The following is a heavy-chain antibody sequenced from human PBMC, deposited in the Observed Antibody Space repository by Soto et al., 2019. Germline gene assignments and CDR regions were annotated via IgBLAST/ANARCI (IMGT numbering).Heavy chain of an antibody. Sequence: SETLSLTCTVSGGSISSSSYYWGWIRQPPGKGLEWIGSIYYSGSTYYNPSLKSRVTISVDTSKNQFSLKLSSVTAADTAVYYCARRERYSKGGDAFDIWGQGTMVTVS. CDR2: IYYSGST. CDR1: GGSISSSSYY. V-gene: IGHV4-39*01. D-gene: IGHD3-9*01. CDR3: ARRERYSKGGDAFDI. J-gene: IGHJ3*02.